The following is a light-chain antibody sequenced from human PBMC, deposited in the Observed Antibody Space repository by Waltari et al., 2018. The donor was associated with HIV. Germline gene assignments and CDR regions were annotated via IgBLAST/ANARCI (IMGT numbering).Light chain of an antibody. CDR1: RPAAGGYHY. J-gene: IGLJ1*01. Sequence: QSALTQPASLSGSPGQSLTLSCPGPRPAAGGYHYLSWYQQNPGKAPKLRISDVNKRPSGVSNRFSGSKSGNMASLTISGLQAEDEADYYCGSYTASSTLDGVFGTGTRVTVL. V-gene: IGLV2-14*01. CDR3: GSYTASSTLDGV. CDR2: DVN.